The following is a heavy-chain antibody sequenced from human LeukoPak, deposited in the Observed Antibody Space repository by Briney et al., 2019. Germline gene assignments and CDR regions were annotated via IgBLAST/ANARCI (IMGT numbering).Heavy chain of an antibody. Sequence: SETLSLTCTVSGGSISSYYWSWIRQPPGKGLEWIGYIYYSGSTNYNPSLKSRVTISVDTSKNQFSLKLSSVTAADTAVYYCARVPNYYDSSGYYYFDYWGRGTLVTVSS. J-gene: IGHJ4*02. V-gene: IGHV4-59*01. CDR2: IYYSGST. D-gene: IGHD3-22*01. CDR1: GGSISSYY. CDR3: ARVPNYYDSSGYYYFDY.